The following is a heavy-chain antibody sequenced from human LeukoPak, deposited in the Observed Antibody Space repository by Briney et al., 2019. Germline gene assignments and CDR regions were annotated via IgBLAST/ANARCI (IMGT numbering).Heavy chain of an antibody. D-gene: IGHD6-19*01. CDR3: ASGRGYSSGDYYFDY. J-gene: IGHJ4*02. V-gene: IGHV3-21*01. CDR1: GFTFSSYS. CDR2: ISSSSRYI. Sequence: GGSLRLSCAASGFTFSSYSMNWVRQAPGKGLEWVSSISSSSRYIYYADSVKGRFTISRDNAKNSLYLQMNGLRAEDTAVYYCASGRGYSSGDYYFDYWGQGTLVTV.